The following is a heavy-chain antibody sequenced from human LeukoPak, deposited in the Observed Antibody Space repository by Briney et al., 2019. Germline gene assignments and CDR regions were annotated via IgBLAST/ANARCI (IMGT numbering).Heavy chain of an antibody. CDR2: IYTSGST. CDR1: GGSISSGSYY. J-gene: IGHJ6*03. CDR3: ARAHPYYYYYMDV. V-gene: IGHV4-61*02. Sequence: SETLSLTCTVSGGSISSGSYYWNWIRQPAGKGLEWIGRIYTSGSTNYNPSLKSRVTISVDTSKNQFSLKLSSVTAADTAVYYCARAHPYYYYYMDVWGKGTTVTVSS.